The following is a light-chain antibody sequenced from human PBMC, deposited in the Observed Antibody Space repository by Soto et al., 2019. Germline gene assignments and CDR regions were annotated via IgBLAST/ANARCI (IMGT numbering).Light chain of an antibody. V-gene: IGKV1-39*01. J-gene: IGKJ1*01. CDR3: KQSYSTQWT. CDR1: RSISRY. Sequence: DIQVTQSPSSLSASVGDRVNMTCRASRSISRYLSWYQQKPGKAPNLLIYAASSLQSGVPSRFSGAGSRTDFTLTIANLQPEDFAIYYCKQSYSTQWTFGQGTKVDIK. CDR2: AAS.